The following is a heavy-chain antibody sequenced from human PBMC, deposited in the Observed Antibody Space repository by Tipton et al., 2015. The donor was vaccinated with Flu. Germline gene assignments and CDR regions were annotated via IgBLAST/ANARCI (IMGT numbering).Heavy chain of an antibody. Sequence: SLRLSCAASGFTFSSYGMHWVRQAPGKGLEWVAVISYDGSNKYYADSVKGRFTISRDNSKNTLYLQMNSLRAEDTAVYYCAKVIVDYYCGLGVWGQGTTVTVSS. CDR1: GFTFSSYG. J-gene: IGHJ6*02. CDR2: ISYDGSNK. V-gene: IGHV3-30*18. D-gene: IGHD2-15*01. CDR3: AKVIVDYYCGLGV.